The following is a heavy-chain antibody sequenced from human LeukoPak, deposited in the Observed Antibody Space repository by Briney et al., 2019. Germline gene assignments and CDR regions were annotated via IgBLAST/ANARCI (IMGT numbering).Heavy chain of an antibody. CDR3: ARDRIAAAGHYFDY. J-gene: IGHJ4*02. CDR1: GGSISSSSYY. Sequence: SETLSLTCTVSGGSISSSSYYWGWIRQPPGKGLEWIGSIYYSGSTYYNPSLKSRVTISVDTSKNQFSLKLSSVTAADTAVYYCARDRIAAAGHYFDYWGQGTLVTVSS. CDR2: IYYSGST. D-gene: IGHD6-13*01. V-gene: IGHV4-39*07.